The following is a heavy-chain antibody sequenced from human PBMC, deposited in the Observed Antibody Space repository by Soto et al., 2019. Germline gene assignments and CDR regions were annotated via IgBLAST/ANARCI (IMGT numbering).Heavy chain of an antibody. CDR1: GYTFTSYD. CDR3: ARGVGSGLSDY. V-gene: IGHV1-18*01. D-gene: IGHD1-26*01. Sequence: GVSVKVSCTASGYTFTSYDISWVRQAPGQGLEWMGWISAYNGNTNYAQKLQGRVTMTTDTSTSTAYMELRSLISEDTAVYYCARGVGSGLSDYWGQGTLVTVSS. J-gene: IGHJ4*02. CDR2: ISAYNGNT.